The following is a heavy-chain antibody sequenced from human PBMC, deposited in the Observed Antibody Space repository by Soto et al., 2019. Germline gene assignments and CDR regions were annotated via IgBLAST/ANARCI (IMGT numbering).Heavy chain of an antibody. CDR2: ISYDGSNK. Sequence: HPGGSLRLSCAASGFTFSSYGMHWVRQAPGKGLEWVAVISYDGSNKYYADSVKGRFTISRDNSKNTLYLQMNSLRAEDTAVYYCAKDLASLGQYFDYWGQGTLVTVSS. J-gene: IGHJ4*02. CDR3: AKDLASLGQYFDY. V-gene: IGHV3-30*18. CDR1: GFTFSSYG.